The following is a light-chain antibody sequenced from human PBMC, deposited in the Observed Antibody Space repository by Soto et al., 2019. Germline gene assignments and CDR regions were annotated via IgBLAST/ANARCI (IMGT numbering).Light chain of an antibody. CDR3: SSYTSSSTPVV. V-gene: IGLV2-14*01. CDR2: DVS. J-gene: IGLJ2*01. Sequence: QSVLTQPASVSGSPGQSITISCTGTSSDVGGYNYVSWYQQHPGKAPKLMIYDVSNRPSGVSNRLSGSKSGNTASLTISGLQAEDDADYYCSSYTSSSTPVVFGGGTKLTVL. CDR1: SSDVGGYNY.